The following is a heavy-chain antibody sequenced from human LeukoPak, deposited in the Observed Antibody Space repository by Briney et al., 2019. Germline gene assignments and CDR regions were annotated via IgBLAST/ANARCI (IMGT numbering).Heavy chain of an antibody. CDR3: ARSASRKNATPPVH. CDR1: GYTFTSYG. CDR2: ISAYNGNT. Sequence: ASVNVSCKASGYTFTSYGISWVRQAPGQGLEWMGWISAYNGNTNYAQKFQGRVTMTTDTSTSTAYMELRSLRSDDTAVYYCARSASRKNATPPVHWGQGTLVTVSS. V-gene: IGHV1-18*01. J-gene: IGHJ4*02.